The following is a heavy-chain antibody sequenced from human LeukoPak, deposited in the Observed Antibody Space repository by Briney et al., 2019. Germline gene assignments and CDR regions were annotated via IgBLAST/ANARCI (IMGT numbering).Heavy chain of an antibody. V-gene: IGHV1-46*01. D-gene: IGHD3-22*01. Sequence: ASRKVCCKASGYTFTSYFVHWARPAPGQRLEWRGIIRPSGGSATYAHKFQGRFTLTKDTSTSTVYMELSSLRAEETAVYYCARGSSGYYAPFDYWGQGTLVTVS. CDR1: GYTFTSYF. J-gene: IGHJ4*02. CDR3: ARGSSGYYAPFDY. CDR2: IRPSGGSA.